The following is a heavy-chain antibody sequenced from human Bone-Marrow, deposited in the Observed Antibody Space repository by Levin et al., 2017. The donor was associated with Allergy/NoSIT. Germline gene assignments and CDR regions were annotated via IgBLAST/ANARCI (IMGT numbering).Heavy chain of an antibody. CDR1: GFTFGTYS. V-gene: IGHV3-21*01. D-gene: IGHD6-19*01. CDR3: ARGLHYTGVAGKYPDY. J-gene: IGHJ4*02. CDR2: ITSTSSYI. Sequence: PGGSLRLSCAVSGFTFGTYSMNWVRQAPGKGLEWVSFITSTSSYIDYADSVRGRFSISRDKAKSSLYLQMNSLRAEDTAVYYCARGLHYTGVAGKYPDYWGQGTLVTVTS.